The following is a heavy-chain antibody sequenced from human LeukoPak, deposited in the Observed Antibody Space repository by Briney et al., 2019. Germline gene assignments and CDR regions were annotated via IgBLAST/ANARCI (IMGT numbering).Heavy chain of an antibody. J-gene: IGHJ6*02. CDR3: ARTQMTTVTTFNYYYYGMDV. CDR1: GGSISSYY. CDR2: IYYSGST. D-gene: IGHD4-17*01. Sequence: PSETLSLTCTVSGGSISSYYWSWIRQHPGKGLEWIGYIYYSGSTYYNPSLKSRVTISVDTSKNQFSLKLSSVTAADTAVYYCARTQMTTVTTFNYYYYGMDVWGQGTTVTVSS. V-gene: IGHV4-59*06.